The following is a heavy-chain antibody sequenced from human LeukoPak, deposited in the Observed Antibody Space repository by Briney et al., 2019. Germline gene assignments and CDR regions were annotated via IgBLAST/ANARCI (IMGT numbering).Heavy chain of an antibody. D-gene: IGHD1-7*01. V-gene: IGHV1-69*05. J-gene: IGHJ4*02. Sequence: SVEVSCKASGGTFSSYAISWVRQAPGQGLEWMGGIIPIFGTANYAQKFQGRVTITTDESTSTAYMELSSLRSEDTAVYYCARVDPYNWNYGSVWGQGTLVTVSS. CDR2: IIPIFGTA. CDR3: ARVDPYNWNYGSV. CDR1: GGTFSSYA.